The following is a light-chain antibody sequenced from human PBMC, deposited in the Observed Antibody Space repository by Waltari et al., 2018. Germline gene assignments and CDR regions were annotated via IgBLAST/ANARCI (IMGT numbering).Light chain of an antibody. CDR3: HQYNDGPQFN. J-gene: IGKJ2*01. CDR1: QSVTTN. CDR2: GAS. Sequence: EIVMTQSPATLSVSPGERAILSCRASQSVTTNLAWYQQKPGQAPRLLIYGASTRATDIPARFSGSGSGTEFTLTISSLQSEDFAVYYCHQYNDGPQFNFGQGTKLEIK. V-gene: IGKV3-15*01.